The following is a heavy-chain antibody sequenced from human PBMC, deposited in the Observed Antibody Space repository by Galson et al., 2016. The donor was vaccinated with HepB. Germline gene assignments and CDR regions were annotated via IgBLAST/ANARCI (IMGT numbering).Heavy chain of an antibody. CDR3: AKESGKYRYYYYGMNV. J-gene: IGHJ6*02. V-gene: IGHV3-30*18. CDR2: ISYDGSNK. D-gene: IGHD2-2*01. CDR1: GFTFSSYG. Sequence: SLRLSCAASGFTFSSYGMHWVRQAPGKGLEWVAVISYDGSNKYNEDSVKGRFTISRDNSKKTLYLQMNSLRAEDTAVYYCAKESGKYRYYYYGMNVWGQGTTVTVSS.